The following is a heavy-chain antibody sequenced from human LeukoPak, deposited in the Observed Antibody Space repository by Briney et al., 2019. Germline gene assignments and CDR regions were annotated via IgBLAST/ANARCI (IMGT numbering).Heavy chain of an antibody. CDR1: GYTFTSYG. V-gene: IGHV1-18*01. D-gene: IGHD4-17*01. CDR3: ARGGGDYGDFYFDY. CDR2: ISAYNGNT. Sequence: ASVKVSCKASGYTFTSYGISWVRQAPGQGLEGMGWISAYNGNTNYAQKLQGRVTMTTDTSSSTAYLELRSLRSDATAVYYCARGGGDYGDFYFDYWGQGTLVTVSS. J-gene: IGHJ4*02.